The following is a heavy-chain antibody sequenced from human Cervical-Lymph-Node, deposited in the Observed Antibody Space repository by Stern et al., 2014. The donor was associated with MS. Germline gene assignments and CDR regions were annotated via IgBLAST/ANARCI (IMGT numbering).Heavy chain of an antibody. J-gene: IGHJ3*02. Sequence: EVQLVESGGGLVQPGRSLRLSCAVSGLTFDDYAMHWVRQAPGKGLEWVSGISWNSDNIGYAGSVKGRFTISRDNVKNSLYLQMNTLRPEDTAFYYCAKDGSSSLTGGAFDIWGQGTMVTVSS. CDR3: AKDGSSSLTGGAFDI. CDR1: GLTFDDYA. CDR2: ISWNSDNI. V-gene: IGHV3-9*01. D-gene: IGHD6-13*01.